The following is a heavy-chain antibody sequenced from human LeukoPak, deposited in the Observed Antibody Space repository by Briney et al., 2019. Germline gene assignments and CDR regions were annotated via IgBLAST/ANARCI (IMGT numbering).Heavy chain of an antibody. V-gene: IGHV3-21*01. CDR1: GFTFSSYS. CDR2: ISSSSSYI. J-gene: IGHJ6*03. CDR3: ARDPDAFGRYLDWLSVTNYYYYMDV. Sequence: GGSPRLSCAASGFTFSSYSMNWVRQAPGKGLEWVSSISSSSSYIYYADSVKGRFTISRDNAKNSLYLQMNSLRAEDTAVYYCARDPDAFGRYLDWLSVTNYYYYMDVWGKGTTVTISS. D-gene: IGHD3-9*01.